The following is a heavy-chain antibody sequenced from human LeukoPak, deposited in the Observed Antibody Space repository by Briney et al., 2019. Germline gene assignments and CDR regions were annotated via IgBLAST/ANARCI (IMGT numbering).Heavy chain of an antibody. CDR1: GGTFSSYA. V-gene: IGHV1-69*13. CDR3: ARNGRKSPYSSSWYYP. CDR2: IIPIFGTA. Sequence: ASVMVSCKASGGTFSSYAISWVRQAPGQGLEWMGGIIPIFGTANYAQKFQGRVTITADESTSTAYMELSSLRSEDTAVYYCARNGRKSPYSSSWYYPWGQGTLVTVSS. J-gene: IGHJ5*02. D-gene: IGHD6-13*01.